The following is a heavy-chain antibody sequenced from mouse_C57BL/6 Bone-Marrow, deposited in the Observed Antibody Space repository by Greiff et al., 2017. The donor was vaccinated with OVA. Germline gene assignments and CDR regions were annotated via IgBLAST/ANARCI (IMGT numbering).Heavy chain of an antibody. J-gene: IGHJ2*01. CDR1: GFTFSDYY. Sequence: EVKLMESEGGLVQPGSSMKLSCTASGFTFSDYYMAWVRQVPEKGLEWVANINYDGSSTYYLDSLKSRFIISRDNAKNILYLQMSSLKSEDTATYYCARALYYGSSYYFDYWGQGTTLTVSS. CDR2: INYDGSST. V-gene: IGHV5-16*01. CDR3: ARALYYGSSYYFDY. D-gene: IGHD1-1*01.